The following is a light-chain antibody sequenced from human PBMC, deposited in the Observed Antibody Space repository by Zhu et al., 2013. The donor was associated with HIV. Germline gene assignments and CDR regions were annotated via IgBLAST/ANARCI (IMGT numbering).Light chain of an antibody. Sequence: EIVLTQSPATLSLSPGERATLSCRASQSVSTYLAWYQQRPGQPPRLLIYDASNRATGIPARFSGSGSGTDFTLTISSLEPEDFATYYCQHVNNNAAFGPGTTVDV. J-gene: IGKJ3*01. CDR2: DAS. CDR3: QHVNNNAA. CDR1: QSVSTY. V-gene: IGKV3-11*01.